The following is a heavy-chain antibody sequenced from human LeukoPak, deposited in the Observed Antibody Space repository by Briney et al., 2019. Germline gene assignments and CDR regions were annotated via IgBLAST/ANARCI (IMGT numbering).Heavy chain of an antibody. CDR2: FGPEDGET. CDR3: ATAPGYYGSSGYFDNWFDP. V-gene: IGHV1-24*01. J-gene: IGHJ5*02. Sequence: ASVKVSCKVSGYTLTELSMHWVRQAPGKGLEWMGGFGPEDGETIYAQKFQGRVTMTEDTSTDTAYIELSSLRSEDTPVYYCATAPGYYGSSGYFDNWFDPWGQGTLVTVSS. D-gene: IGHD3-22*01. CDR1: GYTLTELS.